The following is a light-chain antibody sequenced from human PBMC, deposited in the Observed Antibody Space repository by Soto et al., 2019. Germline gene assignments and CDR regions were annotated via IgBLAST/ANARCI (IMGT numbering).Light chain of an antibody. J-gene: IGLJ1*01. V-gene: IGLV2-14*01. CDR1: SSDVGYFEY. Sequence: QSALTQPASVSGSPGQSITITCTGSSSDVGYFEYVSWFQQHPDKAPRLIIYEVTNRPSGISNRFSGSKSGDTAPLTISGLRAEDEADYYCSSFTATSTYVFGTGTKVTVL. CDR2: EVT. CDR3: SSFTATSTYV.